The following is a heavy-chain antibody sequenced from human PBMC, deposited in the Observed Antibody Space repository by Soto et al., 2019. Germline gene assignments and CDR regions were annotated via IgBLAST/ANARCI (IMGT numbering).Heavy chain of an antibody. CDR3: AIVIGGDCEYYFDY. CDR2: IYHSGRT. J-gene: IGHJ4*02. Sequence: SETLSLTCTVSGVSISSGGYYWGWIRQHPGKGLEWIGNIYHSGRTYYNPSLKSRVIMSVDTSKNHFSLNLNSVTAADTAMYFCAIVIGGDCEYYFDYWGQGTMVTVFS. V-gene: IGHV4-31*03. CDR1: GVSISSGGYY. D-gene: IGHD2-21*02.